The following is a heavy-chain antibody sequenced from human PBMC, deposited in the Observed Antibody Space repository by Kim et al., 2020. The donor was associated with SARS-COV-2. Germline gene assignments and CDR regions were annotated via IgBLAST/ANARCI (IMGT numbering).Heavy chain of an antibody. J-gene: IGHJ3*01. CDR3: VRDRMGGAFDV. Sequence: GGSLRLSCATSGFTFSAYDMNWVRQAPGKGLEWLSFITKSSTTIYYAGSVKGRFTISRDDVKNSLYLQMNSLRDEDTALYYCVRDRMGGAFDVWGQGTM. V-gene: IGHV3-48*02. CDR2: ITKSSTTI. CDR1: GFTFSAYD. D-gene: IGHD3-16*01.